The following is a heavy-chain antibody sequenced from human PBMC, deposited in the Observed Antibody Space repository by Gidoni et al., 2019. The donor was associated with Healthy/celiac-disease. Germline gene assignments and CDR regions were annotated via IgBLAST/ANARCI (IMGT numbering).Heavy chain of an antibody. CDR2: ISYDGSNK. CDR3: ARVYSSGWDTYYYYGMDV. Sequence: QVQLVESGGGVVQPGRSLRLSCAASGFTFCSYAMHWVRQAPGKGLEWVAVISYDGSNKYYADSVKGRFTISRDNSKNTLYLQMNSLRAEDTAVYYCARVYSSGWDTYYYYGMDVWGQGTTVTVSS. V-gene: IGHV3-30-3*01. J-gene: IGHJ6*02. D-gene: IGHD6-19*01. CDR1: GFTFCSYA.